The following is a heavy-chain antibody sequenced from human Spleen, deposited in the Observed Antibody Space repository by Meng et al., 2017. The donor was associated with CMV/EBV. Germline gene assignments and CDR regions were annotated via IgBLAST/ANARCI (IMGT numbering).Heavy chain of an antibody. V-gene: IGHV3-15*01. CDR3: ATTGYFDN. CDR1: GFIFSNAW. D-gene: IGHD1-14*01. Sequence: GESLKISCGASGFIFSNAWMHWVRQAPGKGLEWVGRIKSKSDSGTTDYATPVKGRFTISRDDSKNTLYLQMNNLKTEDTAVYYCATTGYFDNWGRGTLVTVSS. CDR2: IKSKSDSGTT. J-gene: IGHJ4*02.